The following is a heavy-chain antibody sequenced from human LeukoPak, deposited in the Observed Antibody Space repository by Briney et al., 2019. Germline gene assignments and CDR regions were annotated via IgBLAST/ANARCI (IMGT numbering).Heavy chain of an antibody. D-gene: IGHD4-11*01. Sequence: SVKVSCKASGYTFTGYYMHWVRQAPGQGLEWMGWINPDSGGTNYAQKFQGRVTMTRDTSISTAYMELSRLRSDDTAVYYCARSIYSIHDAFDIWGQGTMVTVSS. CDR3: ARSIYSIHDAFDI. J-gene: IGHJ3*02. CDR2: INPDSGGT. CDR1: GYTFTGYY. V-gene: IGHV1-2*02.